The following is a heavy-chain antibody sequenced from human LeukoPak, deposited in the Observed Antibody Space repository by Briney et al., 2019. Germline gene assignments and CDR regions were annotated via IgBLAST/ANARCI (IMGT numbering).Heavy chain of an antibody. CDR1: GGSISSTSYY. D-gene: IGHD6-19*01. CDR3: ARVGPAYLPGIAVAGINWFDP. V-gene: IGHV4-39*07. Sequence: SETLSLTCTVSGGSISSTSYYWGWIRQPPGKGLEWIGSIYYSGSTYYNPSLKSRVTISADTSKNQFSLKLSSVTAADTAVYYCARVGPAYLPGIAVAGINWFDPWGQGTLVTVSS. J-gene: IGHJ5*02. CDR2: IYYSGST.